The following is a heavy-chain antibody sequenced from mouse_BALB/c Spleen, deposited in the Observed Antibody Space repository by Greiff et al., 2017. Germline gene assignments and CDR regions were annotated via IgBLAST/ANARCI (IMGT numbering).Heavy chain of an antibody. CDR3: ARGGGGSHYFDY. J-gene: IGHJ2*01. V-gene: IGHV14-1*02. D-gene: IGHD1-1*01. Sequence: EVKLVESGAELVRPGALVKLSCKASGFNIKDYYMHWVKQRPEQGLEWIGWIDPENGNTIYDPKFQGKASITADTSSNTAYLQLSSLTSEDTAVYYCARGGGGSHYFDYWGQGTTLTVSS. CDR1: GFNIKDYY. CDR2: IDPENGNT.